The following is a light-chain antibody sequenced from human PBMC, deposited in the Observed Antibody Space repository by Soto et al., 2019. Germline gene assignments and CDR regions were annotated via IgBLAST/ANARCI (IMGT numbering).Light chain of an antibody. J-gene: IGKJ4*01. CDR2: DAS. V-gene: IGKV1-33*01. CDR1: QSISSW. Sequence: DIQMTQSPSTLCASVGDRVTITCRAGQSISSWLAWYQQKPGQAPKLLIHDASRLQTGVPSRFSGSGSGTDFIFTISSLQPDDIATYHCQQYDNLPLTFGGGTKVDIK. CDR3: QQYDNLPLT.